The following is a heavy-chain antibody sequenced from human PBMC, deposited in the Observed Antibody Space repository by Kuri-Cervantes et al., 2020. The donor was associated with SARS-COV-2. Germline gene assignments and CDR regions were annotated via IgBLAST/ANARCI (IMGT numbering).Heavy chain of an antibody. CDR2: IYTSGST. CDR3: ARDVTIFGVVIKGVLDY. Sequence: LRLSCTVSGGSISSGSYYWSWIRQPAGKGLEWIGRIYTSGSTNYNPSLKSRVTMSVDTSKNQFSLKLSSVTAADTAVYYCARDVTIFGVVIKGVLDYWGQGTLVTVSS. CDR1: GGSISSGSYY. D-gene: IGHD3-3*01. J-gene: IGHJ4*02. V-gene: IGHV4-61*02.